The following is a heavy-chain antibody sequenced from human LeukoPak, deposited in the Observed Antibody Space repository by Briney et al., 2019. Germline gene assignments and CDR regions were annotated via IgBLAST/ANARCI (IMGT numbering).Heavy chain of an antibody. CDR3: ARAGLWFGESPGAL. D-gene: IGHD3-10*01. CDR2: IYHSGST. J-gene: IGHJ4*02. V-gene: IGHV4-38-2*02. Sequence: SETLSLTCTVSGYSISSGYYWGWIRQPPGKGLEWIGSIYHSGSTYYNPSLKSRVTISVDTSKNQFSLKLSSVTAADTAVYYCARAGLWFGESPGALWGQGTLVTVSS. CDR1: GYSISSGYY.